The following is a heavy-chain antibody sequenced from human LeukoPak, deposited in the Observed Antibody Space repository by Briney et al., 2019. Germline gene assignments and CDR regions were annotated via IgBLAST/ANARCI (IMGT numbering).Heavy chain of an antibody. CDR3: ASTVDTAMGSLDY. CDR2: IYYSGST. Sequence: SETLSLTCTVSGGSISSYYWSWIRQPPGKGLEWIGYIYYSGSTNYNPSLKSRVTISVDTSKNQFSLKLSSVTAADTAVYYCASTVDTAMGSLDYWGQGTLVTVSS. CDR1: GGSISSYY. D-gene: IGHD5-18*01. J-gene: IGHJ4*02. V-gene: IGHV4-59*01.